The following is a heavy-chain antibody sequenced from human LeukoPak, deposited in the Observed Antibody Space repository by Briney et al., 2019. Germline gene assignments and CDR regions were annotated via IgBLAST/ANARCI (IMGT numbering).Heavy chain of an antibody. D-gene: IGHD3-10*01. Sequence: GGSLRLSCAASGFTFSSYAMSWVRQAPGKGLEWVSYISSSSRSIYYADSVKGRFTISRDNANNSLSLQMNSLRDEDTAVYYCVLGSPFDYWGQGTLVTVSS. J-gene: IGHJ4*02. CDR2: ISSSSRSI. CDR3: VLGSPFDY. V-gene: IGHV3-48*02. CDR1: GFTFSSYA.